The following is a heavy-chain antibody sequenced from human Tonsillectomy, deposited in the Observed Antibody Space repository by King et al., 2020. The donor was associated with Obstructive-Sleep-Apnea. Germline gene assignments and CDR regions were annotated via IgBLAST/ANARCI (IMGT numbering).Heavy chain of an antibody. CDR3: AKDLQMGDSSGSTFDY. Sequence: VQLVQSGGGVVQPGRSLRLSCAASGFTFSNYGINWVRQAPGKGLEWVAFIRYDGTIKYYSDSVKGRFTISRDNSKNTLNLQMNSLRAEDTAVYYCAKDLQMGDSSGSTFDYWGQGTLVTVSS. CDR1: GFTFSNYG. V-gene: IGHV3-30*02. J-gene: IGHJ4*02. CDR2: IRYDGTIK. D-gene: IGHD3-22*01.